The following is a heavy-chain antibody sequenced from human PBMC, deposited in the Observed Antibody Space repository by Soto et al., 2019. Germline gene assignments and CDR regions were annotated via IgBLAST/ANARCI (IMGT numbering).Heavy chain of an antibody. CDR2: IWYDGSNK. CDR3: ARDQAGGDYSNLPFDY. V-gene: IGHV3-33*01. Sequence: GGSLRLSCAASGFTFSSYGMHWVRQAPCKGLEWVAVIWYDGSNKYYADSVKGRFTISRDNSKNTLYLQMNSLRAEDTAVYYCARDQAGGDYSNLPFDYWGQGTLVTVSS. J-gene: IGHJ4*02. D-gene: IGHD4-17*01. CDR1: GFTFSSYG.